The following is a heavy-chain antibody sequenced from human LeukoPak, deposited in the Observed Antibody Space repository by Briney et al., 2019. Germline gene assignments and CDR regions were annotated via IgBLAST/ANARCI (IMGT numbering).Heavy chain of an antibody. J-gene: IGHJ4*02. Sequence: GGSLRLSCVASGFTFNIYPMTWVRQSPEKGLEWVSTIGTGGDTYYADSVKGRFTISRDDSKNTLHLQMHSLGAEDTAVYYCAKSRVVDRRGYFDYWGQGTLVTVSS. CDR2: IGTGGDT. CDR1: GFTFNIYP. CDR3: AKSRVVDRRGYFDY. V-gene: IGHV3-23*01. D-gene: IGHD2-15*01.